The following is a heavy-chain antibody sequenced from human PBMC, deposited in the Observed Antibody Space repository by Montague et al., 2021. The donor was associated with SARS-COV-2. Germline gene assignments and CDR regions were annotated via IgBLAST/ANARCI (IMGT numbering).Heavy chain of an antibody. D-gene: IGHD3-22*01. V-gene: IGHV4-39*01. J-gene: IGHJ3*02. Sequence: SETLSLTCTVSGGSISSSSYYWGWIRQPPGMGLVWIGSIYYIGSTNYNLSLKSRVSISLDTSKNQFSLNMSSVTAADTAVYYCARSPTSYYYDSKAAPATPDAFDIWGQGTMVTVSS. CDR1: GGSISSSSYY. CDR2: IYYIGST. CDR3: ARSPTSYYYDSKAAPATPDAFDI.